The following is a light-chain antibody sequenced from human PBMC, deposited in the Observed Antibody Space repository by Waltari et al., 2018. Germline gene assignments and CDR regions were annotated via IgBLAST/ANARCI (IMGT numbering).Light chain of an antibody. CDR2: GAS. CDR3: QQYNNWPPWT. Sequence: EIVMTQSPATLSVSPGDRATLSCRASQSVSSNLAWYQQKPGQAPRLLIYGASTRATGIPSRFSGSGSGTEFTLTISSLQSEDFAVYYCQQYNNWPPWTFGQGTKVEMK. V-gene: IGKV3-15*01. J-gene: IGKJ1*01. CDR1: QSVSSN.